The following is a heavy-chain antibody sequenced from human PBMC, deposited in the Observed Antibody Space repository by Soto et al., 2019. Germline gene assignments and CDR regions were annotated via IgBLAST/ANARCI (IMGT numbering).Heavy chain of an antibody. CDR1: GYTFSKYT. CDR3: ARGAGSYMNSPGGI. V-gene: IGHV1-3*04. Sequence: QAQLVQSGAEVKKPGASVKVSCEASGYTFSKYTMHWVRQAPGQRPEWMGWINTGNGNTEYSDKFQGRVTITKDSSASTAYMEPRSLKIEDTGVYYCARGAGSYMNSPGGIWGQGTLVTVSS. CDR2: INTGNGNT. D-gene: IGHD3-3*01. J-gene: IGHJ4*02.